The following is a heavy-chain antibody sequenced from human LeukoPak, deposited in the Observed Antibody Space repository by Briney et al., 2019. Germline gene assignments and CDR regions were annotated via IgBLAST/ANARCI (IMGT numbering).Heavy chain of an antibody. CDR1: GYTFTSYG. D-gene: IGHD4-17*01. Sequence: GASVKVSCKASGYTFTSYGISWVRQAPGQGLEWMGWISAYSGNTNYAQKLQGRVTMTTDTSTSTAYMELRSLRSDDTAVYYCARPFGDYDDYYFDYWGQGTLVTVSS. CDR3: ARPFGDYDDYYFDY. CDR2: ISAYSGNT. J-gene: IGHJ4*02. V-gene: IGHV1-18*01.